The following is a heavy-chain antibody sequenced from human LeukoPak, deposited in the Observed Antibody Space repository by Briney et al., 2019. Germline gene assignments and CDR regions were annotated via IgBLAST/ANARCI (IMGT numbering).Heavy chain of an antibody. CDR1: GGSISRFY. J-gene: IGHJ5*02. V-gene: IGHV4-59*13. CDR3: ARVKPDYGDYDWFDP. CDR2: IHYTGDT. Sequence: PSETLSLTCTVSGGSISRFYWCWVRQSPGKGLEWIGYIHYTGDTIYNPSLESRVTMSVDTSKNQFSLRLTSVTAADTAVYYCARVKPDYGDYDWFDPWGQGTLVTVSS. D-gene: IGHD4-17*01.